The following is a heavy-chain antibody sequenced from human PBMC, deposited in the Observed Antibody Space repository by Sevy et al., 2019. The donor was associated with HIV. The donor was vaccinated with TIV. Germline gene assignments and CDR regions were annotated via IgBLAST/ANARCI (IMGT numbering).Heavy chain of an antibody. J-gene: IGHJ4*02. V-gene: IGHV3-30-3*02. CDR2: LSYDGSDE. CDR1: GFIFSTSP. D-gene: IGHD3-10*01. CDR3: AKDDLGSIDY. Sequence: GGSLRLSCAASGFIFSTSPMHWVRQAPGKGLECVAILSYDGSDENYADSVKGRFTISRDNSKNTLYLQMNSLRTEDTAVYYCAKDDLGSIDYWGQGTLVTVSS.